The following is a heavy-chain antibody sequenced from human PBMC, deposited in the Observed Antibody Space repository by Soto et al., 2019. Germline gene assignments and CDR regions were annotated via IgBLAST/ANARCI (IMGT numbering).Heavy chain of an antibody. V-gene: IGHV1-18*01. CDR3: ARDEVPAANWLDR. CDR2: ISGYNGNT. CDR1: CYIFINYG. J-gene: IGHJ5*02. D-gene: IGHD2-2*01. Sequence: ASVKVSCKASCYIFINYGITWVRQAPGQGLEWMGWISGYNGNTKYADKLQGSVTMTTDTSTTTAYMELRSLRSDDTAVYYCARDEVPAANWLDRWGQGTLVTVSS.